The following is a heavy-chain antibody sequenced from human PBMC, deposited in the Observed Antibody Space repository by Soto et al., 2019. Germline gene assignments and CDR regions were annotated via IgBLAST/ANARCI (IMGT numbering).Heavy chain of an antibody. Sequence: GGSLRLSCAASGFTVSSNYISWVRQAPWKGLEWVSVIYSGGSTYYADSVKGRFTISRDNSKNTLYLQMNSLRAEDTAVYYCARDQVVVVTAAYYYYGMDVCGQRTTVTVCS. CDR1: GFTVSSNY. D-gene: IGHD2-2*01. J-gene: IGHJ6*02. V-gene: IGHV3-53*01. CDR2: IYSGGST. CDR3: ARDQVVVVTAAYYYYGMDV.